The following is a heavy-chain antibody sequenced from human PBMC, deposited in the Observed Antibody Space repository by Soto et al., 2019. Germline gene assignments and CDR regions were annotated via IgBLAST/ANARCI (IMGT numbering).Heavy chain of an antibody. CDR3: ASQMGVTGTYAHYYGMDV. V-gene: IGHV1-69*12. Sequence: QVQLVQSGAEVKKPGSSVKVSCKASGGTFSSYAISWVRQAPGQGLEWMGGIIPIFGTANYAQKFQGRVTITADESTSTAYMELSRLRSEDTAVYYCASQMGVTGTYAHYYGMDVWGQGTTVTVSS. J-gene: IGHJ6*02. D-gene: IGHD1-7*01. CDR1: GGTFSSYA. CDR2: IIPIFGTA.